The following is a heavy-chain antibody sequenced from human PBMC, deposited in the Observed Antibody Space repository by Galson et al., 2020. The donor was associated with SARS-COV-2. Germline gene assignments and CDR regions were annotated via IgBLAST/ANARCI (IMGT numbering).Heavy chain of an antibody. Sequence: EGSLRLSCEASGFSVSNNYMNWVRLAPGRGLEWVSIIFGDVSTYYADSVKGRFTVSRDNSKNTLYLQMSSLRAEDTAVYYCARAWGYYFDSRWDYWGQGTLVTVSS. CDR1: GFSVSNNY. J-gene: IGHJ4*02. D-gene: IGHD3-22*01. CDR2: IFGDVST. V-gene: IGHV3-53*01. CDR3: ARAWGYYFDSRWDY.